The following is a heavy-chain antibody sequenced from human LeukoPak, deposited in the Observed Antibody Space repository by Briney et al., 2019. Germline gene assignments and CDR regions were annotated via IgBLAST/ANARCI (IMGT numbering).Heavy chain of an antibody. J-gene: IGHJ6*02. V-gene: IGHV1-18*01. CDR3: ARDGSGSYYYYYYGMDV. Sequence: EASVKVSCKASGYTFTSYGISWVRQAPGQGLEWMGWIRAYNGNTNYAQKLQGRVTMTTDTSTSTAYMELRSLRSDDTAVYYCARDGSGSYYYYYYGMDVWGQGTTVTVSS. CDR1: GYTFTSYG. D-gene: IGHD3-10*01. CDR2: IRAYNGNT.